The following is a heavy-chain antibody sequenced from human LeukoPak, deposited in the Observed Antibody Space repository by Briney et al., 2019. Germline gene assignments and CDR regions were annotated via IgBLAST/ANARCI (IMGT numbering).Heavy chain of an antibody. CDR2: IKQDGSEK. CDR3: ARGKYDFWSGYSSWFDP. Sequence: GGSLRLSCAASGFTFSSYWMSWARQAPGKGLEWVANIKQDGSEKYYVDSVKGRFTISRDNAKNSLYLQMNSLRAEDTAVYYCARGKYDFWSGYSSWFDPWGQGTLVTVSS. CDR1: GFTFSSYW. D-gene: IGHD3/OR15-3a*01. V-gene: IGHV3-7*01. J-gene: IGHJ5*02.